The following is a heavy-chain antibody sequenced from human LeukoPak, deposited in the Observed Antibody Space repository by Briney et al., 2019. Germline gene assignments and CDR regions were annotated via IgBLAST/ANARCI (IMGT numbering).Heavy chain of an antibody. Sequence: PSETLSLTCTVSGGSISSYYWSWIRQPAGKGLEWIGRIYTSGSTNYNPSLKSRVTMSVDTSKNQFSLKLSSVTAADTAEYYCARGSRGYSYGGRYYYYMDVWGKGTTVTVSS. CDR1: GGSISSYY. CDR2: IYTSGST. V-gene: IGHV4-4*07. D-gene: IGHD5-18*01. J-gene: IGHJ6*03. CDR3: ARGSRGYSYGGRYYYYMDV.